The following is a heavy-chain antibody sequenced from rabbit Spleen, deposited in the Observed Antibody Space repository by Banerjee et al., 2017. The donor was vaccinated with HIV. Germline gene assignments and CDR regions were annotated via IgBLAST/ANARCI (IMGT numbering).Heavy chain of an antibody. CDR1: GFSFSSGDD. CDR2: IDNGDGST. Sequence: QEQLEESGGGLVQPEGSLTLTCTASGFSFSSGDDMCWVRQAPGKRPEWIACIDNGDGSTDYASWAKGRFSISKTSSTTVTLQMSSLTAADTATYFCARDGYSHDNRCYFDLWGPGTLVTVS. CDR3: ARDGYSHDNRCYFDL. V-gene: IGHV1S45*01. J-gene: IGHJ4*01. D-gene: IGHD7-1*01.